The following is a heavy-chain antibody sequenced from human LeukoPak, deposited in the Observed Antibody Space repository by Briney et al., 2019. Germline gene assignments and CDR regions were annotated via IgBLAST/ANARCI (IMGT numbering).Heavy chain of an antibody. Sequence: GGSLRLSCVASEFTFSSYDMHWVRQAPCKGLEWVAFISYNESNTYYADSVKGRFTISRDNSKNTLYLQMNTLRAEDTAVYYCAKDRWIPFDYWGQGTLVTVSS. CDR2: ISYNESNT. D-gene: IGHD2-2*03. CDR1: EFTFSSYD. V-gene: IGHV3-30*18. J-gene: IGHJ4*02. CDR3: AKDRWIPFDY.